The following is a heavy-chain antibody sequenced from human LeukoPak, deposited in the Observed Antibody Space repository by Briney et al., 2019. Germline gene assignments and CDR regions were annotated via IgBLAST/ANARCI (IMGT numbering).Heavy chain of an antibody. CDR1: GFIFSPYA. CDR2: ISYNGGNE. V-gene: IGHV3-30-3*01. Sequence: GGSLRLSCAASGFIFSPYAMSWVRQAPGKGLEWVTMISYNGGNEYYADSVKGRFTISRDNSKNTVYMQMNSLRPEDTAVYFCARGTGRGGYNFENWGQGTLVTVSS. D-gene: IGHD3-16*01. J-gene: IGHJ4*02. CDR3: ARGTGRGGYNFEN.